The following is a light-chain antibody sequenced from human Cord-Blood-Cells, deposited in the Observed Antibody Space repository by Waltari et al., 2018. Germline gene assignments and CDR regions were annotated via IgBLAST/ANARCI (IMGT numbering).Light chain of an antibody. V-gene: IGLV2-23*01. Sequence: QSALTQPASVSGSPGPSITISCTGTRSDVGSYNLVSCYQHHPGKAPKPMIYEGSKRPSGVSNRFSGSKSGNTASLTISGLQAEDEADYYCCSYAGSSTYVVFGGGTKLTVL. CDR3: CSYAGSSTYVV. CDR2: EGS. CDR1: RSDVGSYNL. J-gene: IGLJ2*01.